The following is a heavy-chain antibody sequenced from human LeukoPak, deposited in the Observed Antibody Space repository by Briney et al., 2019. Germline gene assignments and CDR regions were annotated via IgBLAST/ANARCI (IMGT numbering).Heavy chain of an antibody. Sequence: PSETLSLTCTVSGGSISSSSYYWGWIRQPPGKGLEWIGSIYYSGSTYYNPSLKSRVTISVDTSKNQFSLKLSSVTAADTAVYYCARRAYCSSTSCYMSPYYYYYGMDVWGQGTTVTVSS. D-gene: IGHD2-2*02. V-gene: IGHV4-39*01. CDR2: IYYSGST. J-gene: IGHJ6*02. CDR3: ARRAYCSSTSCYMSPYYYYYGMDV. CDR1: GGSISSSSYY.